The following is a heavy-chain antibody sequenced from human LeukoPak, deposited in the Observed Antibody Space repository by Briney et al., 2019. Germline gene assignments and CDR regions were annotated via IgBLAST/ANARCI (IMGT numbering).Heavy chain of an antibody. V-gene: IGHV3-7*01. CDR2: IKEDGSAQ. J-gene: IGHJ4*02. CDR3: AKGDYSNYF. Sequence: GGSLRLSCAASGFTFNSYWMSWVRQAPGKGLEWVANIKEDGSAQYYVDSVKGRFTISRDNSKNTLYLQMNSLRAEDTAVYYCAKGDYSNYFGGQGTLVTVSS. D-gene: IGHD4-11*01. CDR1: GFTFNSYW.